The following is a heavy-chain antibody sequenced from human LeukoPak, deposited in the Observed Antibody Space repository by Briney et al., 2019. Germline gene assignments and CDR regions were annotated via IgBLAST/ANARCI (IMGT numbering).Heavy chain of an antibody. Sequence: GGSLRLSCAASGFTFSSYEMNWVRQAPGKGLEWVSYISSSGSTIYYADSVKGRLTISRDNAKNSLYLQMNSLRAEDTAVYYCARGGTLTSSWYDFDYWGQGTLVTVSS. J-gene: IGHJ4*02. D-gene: IGHD6-13*01. CDR3: ARGGTLTSSWYDFDY. CDR1: GFTFSSYE. CDR2: ISSSGSTI. V-gene: IGHV3-48*03.